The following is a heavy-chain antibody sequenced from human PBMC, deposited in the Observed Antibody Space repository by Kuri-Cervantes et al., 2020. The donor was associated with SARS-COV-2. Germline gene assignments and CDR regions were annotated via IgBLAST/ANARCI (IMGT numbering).Heavy chain of an antibody. CDR2: IYHSGST. CDR3: ASVGPGSVH. Sequence: SETLSLTCAVSGGSISSSNWWSWVRQPLGKGPEWIGEIYHSGSTNYNPSLKSRVTISVDTSKNQFSLKLSSVTAADTAVYYCASVGPGSVHWGQGTLVTVSS. V-gene: IGHV4-4*02. CDR1: GGSISSSNW. D-gene: IGHD1-26*01. J-gene: IGHJ4*02.